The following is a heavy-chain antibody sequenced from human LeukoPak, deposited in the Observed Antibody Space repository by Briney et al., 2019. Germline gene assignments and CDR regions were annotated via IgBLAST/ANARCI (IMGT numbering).Heavy chain of an antibody. D-gene: IGHD5-12*01. Sequence: PSETLSLTCTVSGGSISSHYWSWIRQPPGKGLEWIGYIYYSGSTNYNPSLKSRVTISVDTSKNQFSLKLSSVTAADTAVYYCARGAYSGLSNFDYWGQGTLVTVSS. CDR1: GGSISSHY. V-gene: IGHV4-59*11. CDR2: IYYSGST. J-gene: IGHJ4*02. CDR3: ARGAYSGLSNFDY.